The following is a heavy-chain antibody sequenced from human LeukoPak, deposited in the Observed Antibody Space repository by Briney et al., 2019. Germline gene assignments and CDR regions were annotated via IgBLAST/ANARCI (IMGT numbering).Heavy chain of an antibody. D-gene: IGHD6-19*01. V-gene: IGHV1-69*13. CDR3: ARSYSSGWDPLAEYLQD. CDR1: RCTFRSYA. CDR2: IMPIFGTA. Sequence: SSVNVSCKASRCTFRSYAFSWLGQAPAHALEGMGGIMPIFGTANYAQKFQGRVTITADESTSTAYIELSSLRPEDTAVYYCARSYSSGWDPLAEYLQDWGQGTLVTVS. J-gene: IGHJ1*01.